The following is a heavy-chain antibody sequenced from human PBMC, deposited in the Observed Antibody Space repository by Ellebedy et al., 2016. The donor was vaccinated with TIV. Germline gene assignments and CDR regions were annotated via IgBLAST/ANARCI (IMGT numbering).Heavy chain of an antibody. CDR2: IWYDGSNK. CDR3: ATASRGFNDAFDI. D-gene: IGHD3-16*01. V-gene: IGHV3-30*02. J-gene: IGHJ3*02. CDR1: GFTFSSYG. Sequence: PGGSLRLSCAASGFTFSSYGMHWVRQAPGKGLEWVAVIWYDGSNKYYADSVKGRFTISRDNSKNTLYLQMNSLRAEDTAVYFCATASRGFNDAFDIWGQGTMVTVSS.